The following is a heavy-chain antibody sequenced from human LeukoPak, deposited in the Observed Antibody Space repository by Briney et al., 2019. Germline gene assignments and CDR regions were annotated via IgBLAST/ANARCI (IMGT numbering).Heavy chain of an antibody. J-gene: IGHJ3*02. D-gene: IGHD1-14*01. Sequence: ASVKVSCKASGGTFSSYAISWVRQATGQGLEWMGWMNPNSGNTGYAQKFQGRVTMTRNTSISTAYMELSSLRSEDTAVYYCARGTGLNDAFDIWGQGTMVTVSS. CDR2: MNPNSGNT. V-gene: IGHV1-8*02. CDR1: GGTFSSYA. CDR3: ARGTGLNDAFDI.